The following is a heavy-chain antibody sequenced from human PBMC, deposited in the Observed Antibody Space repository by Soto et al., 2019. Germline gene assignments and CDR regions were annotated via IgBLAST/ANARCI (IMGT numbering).Heavy chain of an antibody. D-gene: IGHD2-8*01. J-gene: IGHJ6*02. V-gene: IGHV1-2*04. CDR3: ARGHSTDCSNGVCSFFYNHEMDV. Sequence: ASVKVSCKASGYSFTDYHIHWVRQAPGQGLEWPGRINPKSGGTSTAQKFQGWVTMTRDRPISTVYMELTRLRSDDTAVYFCARGHSTDCSNGVCSFFYNHEMDVWGQGTTVTVSS. CDR1: GYSFTDYH. CDR2: INPKSGGT.